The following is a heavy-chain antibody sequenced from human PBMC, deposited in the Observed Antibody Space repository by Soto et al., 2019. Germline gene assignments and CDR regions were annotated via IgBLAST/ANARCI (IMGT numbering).Heavy chain of an antibody. J-gene: IGHJ4*02. CDR3: ARDYYDSSGYYYSDY. Sequence: SETLSLTCTVSGGSISSGDYYWSWIRQPPGKGLEWIGYIYYSGSTYYNPSLKSRVTISVDTSKNQFSLKLSSVTAADTVVYYCARDYYDSSGYYYSDYWGQGTLVTVSS. CDR1: GGSISSGDYY. CDR2: IYYSGST. V-gene: IGHV4-30-4*01. D-gene: IGHD3-22*01.